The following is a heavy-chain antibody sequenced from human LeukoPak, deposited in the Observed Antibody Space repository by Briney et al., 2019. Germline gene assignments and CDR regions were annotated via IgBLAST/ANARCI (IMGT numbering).Heavy chain of an antibody. CDR2: IKQDGSEK. Sequence: PGGSLRLSCVASGFTFSSNWMSWVRQAPGKGLEWVANIKQDGSEKYYVDSVKGRFTISRDNAKNSLYLQMNSLRAEDTAVYYCARETYYYGSGTFDYWGQGTLVTVSS. D-gene: IGHD3-10*01. CDR1: GFTFSSNW. V-gene: IGHV3-7*01. J-gene: IGHJ4*02. CDR3: ARETYYYGSGTFDY.